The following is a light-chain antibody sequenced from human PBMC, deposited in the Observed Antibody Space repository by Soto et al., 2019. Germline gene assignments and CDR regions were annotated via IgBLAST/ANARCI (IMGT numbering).Light chain of an antibody. CDR3: QQYDDSPWT. J-gene: IGKJ1*01. CDR1: QSVSNSY. CDR2: GAS. V-gene: IGKV3-20*01. Sequence: EIVLTQSPGTLSLSPGESATLSCRASQSVSNSYLAWYQQKPGQAPRHLIYGASSRATGIPDRFSGSGSGTDFTLTISSLEPEDFAVYYCQQYDDSPWTFGQGTKVEI.